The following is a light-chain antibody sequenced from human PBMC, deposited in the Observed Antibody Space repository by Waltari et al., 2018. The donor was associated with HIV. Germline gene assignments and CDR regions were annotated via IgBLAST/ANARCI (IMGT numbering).Light chain of an antibody. V-gene: IGLV1-40*01. CDR1: RSNIGAPYH. CDR2: ASP. CDR3: QSYDSGLSASV. J-gene: IGLJ2*01. Sequence: QSVLTQPPSVSGAPGQRVTISCSGSRSNIGAPYHVHWSQQPPLVAPKLLIYASPNRPPVVPDRFSGSRSGTSASLAITGLQPEDEAGYYCQSYDSGLSASVFGGWTQLTVL.